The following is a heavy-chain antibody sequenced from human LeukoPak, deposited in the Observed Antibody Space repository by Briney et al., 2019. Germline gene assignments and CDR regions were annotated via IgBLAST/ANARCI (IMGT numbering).Heavy chain of an antibody. J-gene: IGHJ4*02. CDR3: ARIQLWPLHYFDY. D-gene: IGHD5-18*01. CDR2: INHSGDT. Sequence: PSETLSLTCAVYGGSFSDYYWSWIRQPPGKGLEWIGEINHSGDTKYNPSLKSRVTISVDTSKNQFSLKVSSVTAADTAVYYCARIQLWPLHYFDYWGQGTLATVSS. V-gene: IGHV4-34*01. CDR1: GGSFSDYY.